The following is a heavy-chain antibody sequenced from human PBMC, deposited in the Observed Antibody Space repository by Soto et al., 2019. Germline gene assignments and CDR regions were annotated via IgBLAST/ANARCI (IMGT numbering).Heavy chain of an antibody. V-gene: IGHV1-18*01. Sequence: QVKLEQSGPEVKKPGASVNVSCKASGYSYTSYGISWVRQAPGQGLEWMGWISAYNGQTKPAQSFWGRVAITTDASKSTAVMQLRSLRSDDTAMYYCARDTRKELWTDGLNSMAVWGQGTAVTV. CDR3: ARDTRKELWTDGLNSMAV. J-gene: IGHJ6*02. CDR1: GYSYTSYG. CDR2: ISAYNGQT. D-gene: IGHD3-16*01.